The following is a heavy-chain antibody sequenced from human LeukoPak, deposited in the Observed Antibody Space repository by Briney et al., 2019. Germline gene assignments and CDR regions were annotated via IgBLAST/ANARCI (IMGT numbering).Heavy chain of an antibody. Sequence: GGSLRLSCAASGFTFSNAWMSWVRQAPGKGLEWVGRIKSKTDGGTTDYAAPVKGRFTISRDDSKNTLYLQMNSLKTEDTAVYYCTTEVISSWYYFDYWGQGTLVTVSS. CDR2: IKSKTDGGTT. CDR1: GFTFSNAW. V-gene: IGHV3-15*01. J-gene: IGHJ4*02. CDR3: TTEVISSWYYFDY. D-gene: IGHD6-13*01.